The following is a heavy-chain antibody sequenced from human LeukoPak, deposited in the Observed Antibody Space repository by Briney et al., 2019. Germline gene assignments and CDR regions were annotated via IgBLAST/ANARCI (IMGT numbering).Heavy chain of an antibody. V-gene: IGHV4-30-4*01. CDR1: GGSISSGDYY. D-gene: IGHD1-26*01. CDR3: ARVELGGSLEY. J-gene: IGHJ4*02. CDR2: IYYSGST. Sequence: SETLSLTCAVSGGSISSGDYYWSWIRQPPGKGLEWIGYIYYSGSTYYNPSLKSRVTISVDTSKNQFSLKLSSVTAADTAVYYCARVELGGSLEYWGQGTLVTVSS.